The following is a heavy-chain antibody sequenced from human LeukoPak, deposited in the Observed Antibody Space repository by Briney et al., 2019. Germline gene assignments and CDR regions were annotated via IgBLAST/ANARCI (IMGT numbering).Heavy chain of an antibody. J-gene: IGHJ4*02. Sequence: AGGSLRLSCAASGFTFSSYSMNWVRQAPGKGLEWVSYISSSSTIYYADSVKGRFTISRDNAKNSLYLQMNSLRAEDTAVYYCARRCGYGSGSYVDYWGQGTLVTVSS. CDR2: ISSSSTI. CDR1: GFTFSSYS. D-gene: IGHD3-10*01. CDR3: ARRCGYGSGSYVDY. V-gene: IGHV3-48*04.